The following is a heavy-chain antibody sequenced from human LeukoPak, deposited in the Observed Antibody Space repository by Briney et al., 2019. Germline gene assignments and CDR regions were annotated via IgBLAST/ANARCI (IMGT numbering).Heavy chain of an antibody. CDR1: GFTVSSNY. V-gene: IGHV3-66*01. D-gene: IGHD2-21*02. Sequence: PGGSLRLSCAASGFTVSSNYMSWVRQAPGKGLEWVSVIYSGGSTYYADSVKGRFTISRDNSKNTLYLQMNSLRAEDTAVYYCAREGLYCGGDCYSWGYFDYWGQGTLVTVSS. CDR2: IYSGGST. CDR3: AREGLYCGGDCYSWGYFDY. J-gene: IGHJ4*02.